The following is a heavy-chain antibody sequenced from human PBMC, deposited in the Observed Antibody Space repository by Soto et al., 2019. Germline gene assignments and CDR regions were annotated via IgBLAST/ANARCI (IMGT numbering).Heavy chain of an antibody. CDR1: GYSFTSYW. D-gene: IGHD2-15*01. CDR3: ARRVVAAPLSYYYAMYA. Sequence: GESLKISCKGSGYSFTSYWIGWGRQMPGKGLEWMGIIYPGDSDTRYSPSFQGQVTISADKSISTAYLQWSSLKASDTAMYYCARRVVAAPLSYYYAMYAWGQETTVTVSS. V-gene: IGHV5-51*01. J-gene: IGHJ6*02. CDR2: IYPGDSDT.